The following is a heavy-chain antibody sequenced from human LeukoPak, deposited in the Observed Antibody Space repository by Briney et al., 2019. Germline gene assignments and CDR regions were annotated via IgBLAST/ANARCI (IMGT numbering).Heavy chain of an antibody. V-gene: IGHV3-53*01. D-gene: IGHD6-19*01. CDR2: IYSGGST. J-gene: IGHJ4*02. CDR1: GFTVSSNY. CDR3: ARVGSSSGWYYFDY. Sequence: GGSLRLSCAASGFTVSSNYMSWVRQAPGKGLEWVSVIYSGGSTYYADSVKGRFTISRDNSKNTLYLQMNSLRAEDTAVDYCARVGSSSGWYYFDYWGQGTLVTVSS.